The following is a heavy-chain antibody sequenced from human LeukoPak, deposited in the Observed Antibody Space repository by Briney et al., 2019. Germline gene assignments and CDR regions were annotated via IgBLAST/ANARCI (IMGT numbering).Heavy chain of an antibody. V-gene: IGHV4-39*01. J-gene: IGHJ4*02. Sequence: SETLSLTCTVSGGSISIISSSTYYWGWIRQPPGKGLEWIASMYYSGTTFYSPSLKSRVTISVDTSKNQLSLKLGSVTAADTAVYYCARHPPRDGSAFDYWGQGTLVTVSS. CDR3: ARHPPRDGSAFDY. CDR1: GGSISIISSSTYY. CDR2: MYYSGTT.